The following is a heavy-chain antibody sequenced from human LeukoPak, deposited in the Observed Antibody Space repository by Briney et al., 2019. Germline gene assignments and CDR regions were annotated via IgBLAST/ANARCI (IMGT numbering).Heavy chain of an antibody. V-gene: IGHV1-8*01. Sequence: ASVTVSCKASGYTLTSYDINWVRPATGQGLEWMGWMNPNSGRTGYAQNFQGRITITRNTSISTAYMELSSLRSEDTAVYYCTRETSSRYFDYWGQGTLVTVSS. CDR3: TRETSSRYFDY. CDR1: GYTLTSYD. CDR2: MNPNSGRT. J-gene: IGHJ4*02.